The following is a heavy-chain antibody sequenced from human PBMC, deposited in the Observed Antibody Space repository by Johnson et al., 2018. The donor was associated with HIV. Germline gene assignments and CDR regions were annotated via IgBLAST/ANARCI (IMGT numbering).Heavy chain of an antibody. CDR1: GFTFSSYA. CDR2: ISGRVVNT. CDR3: ARDFVADDYGDYVEGLGAFDI. V-gene: IGHV3-23*04. J-gene: IGHJ3*02. D-gene: IGHD4-17*01. Sequence: VQLVESGGGLVQPGGSLRLSCAASGFTFSSYAMSWVRQAPGTGLEWVSAISGRVVNTYYATSVKGRFTISGYNSKNSLYLQMNSLRAEDTAVYYCARDFVADDYGDYVEGLGAFDIWGQGTMVTVSS.